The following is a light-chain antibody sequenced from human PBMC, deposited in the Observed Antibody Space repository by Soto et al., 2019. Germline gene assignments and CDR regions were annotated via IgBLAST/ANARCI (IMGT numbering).Light chain of an antibody. V-gene: IGKV2-24*01. CDR2: RVS. Sequence: DIVMTQTPLSLSVTLGQPAAISCRSSESLVYSNGNTYLSWYHQRPGQPPRLPIHRVSNRFTGVPERFSGSGAGTDFTLEISRVEAEDVGIYYCMQGTLWWTFGQGTKVEI. J-gene: IGKJ1*01. CDR3: MQGTLWWT. CDR1: ESLVYSNGNTY.